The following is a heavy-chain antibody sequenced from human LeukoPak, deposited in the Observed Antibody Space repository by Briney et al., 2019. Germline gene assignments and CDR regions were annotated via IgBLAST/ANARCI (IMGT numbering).Heavy chain of an antibody. J-gene: IGHJ6*02. CDR1: GGSISSYY. Sequence: KPSETLSLTCTVSGGSISSYYWSWIRQPAGKGLEWIGRIYTSGSTNYNPSLKSRVTMSVDTSKNQFSLKLSSVTAADTAVYYCARVSSARYSYGSSQGGMDVWGQGTTVTVSS. CDR3: ARVSSARYSYGSSQGGMDV. D-gene: IGHD5-18*01. V-gene: IGHV4-4*07. CDR2: IYTSGST.